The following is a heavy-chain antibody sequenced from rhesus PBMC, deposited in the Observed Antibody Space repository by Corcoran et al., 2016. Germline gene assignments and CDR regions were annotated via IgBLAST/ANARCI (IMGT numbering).Heavy chain of an antibody. CDR2: ITGSSERS. V-gene: IGHV4-99*02. J-gene: IGHJ4*01. Sequence: QVQLQESGPGLVKPSETLSLTCAVSGYSISSGYFWGWVRQAPGQGLVYIGYITGSSERSYYNPSRNIRVALSKDPSKNQFSLKFTSVTAADTAVYYCVRELNHDSTYYYFDFWGQGVLVTVSS. D-gene: IGHD4-29*01. CDR3: VRELNHDSTYYYFDF. CDR1: GYSISSGYF.